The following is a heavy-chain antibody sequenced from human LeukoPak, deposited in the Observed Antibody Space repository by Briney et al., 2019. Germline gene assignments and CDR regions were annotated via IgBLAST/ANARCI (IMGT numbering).Heavy chain of an antibody. D-gene: IGHD3-22*01. CDR1: GFTFSSYA. Sequence: GGSLRLSCAASGFTFSSYAMSWVRQAPGKGLEWVSAISGSGGSTYYADSVKGRFTISRDNSKNTLYLQMNSLRAEDTAIYYCAKDSPNYYGSSGYYAFDYWGQGTLVTVSS. J-gene: IGHJ4*02. V-gene: IGHV3-23*01. CDR3: AKDSPNYYGSSGYYAFDY. CDR2: ISGSGGST.